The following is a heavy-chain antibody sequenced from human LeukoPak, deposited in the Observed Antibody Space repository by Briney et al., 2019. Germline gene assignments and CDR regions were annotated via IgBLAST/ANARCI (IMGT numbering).Heavy chain of an antibody. CDR2: ISYDGSNK. D-gene: IGHD2-21*02. CDR3: ARMTAHAFDI. J-gene: IGHJ3*02. Sequence: GGSLRLSCAASGFTFSSYAMHWVRQAPGKGLEWVAVISYDGSNKYYADSVKGRFTISRDNAKNTLYLQMNSLRAEDTAVYYCARMTAHAFDIWGQGTMVTVSS. V-gene: IGHV3-30*04. CDR1: GFTFSSYA.